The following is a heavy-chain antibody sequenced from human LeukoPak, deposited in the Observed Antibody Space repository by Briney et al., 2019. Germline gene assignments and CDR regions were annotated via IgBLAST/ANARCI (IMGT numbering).Heavy chain of an antibody. D-gene: IGHD2-15*01. CDR1: GYTLTELS. Sequence: VASVKVSCKVSGYTLTELSMHWVRQAPGKGLEWMEGFDPEDGETIYAQKFQGRVTMTEDTSTDTAYMELSSLRSEDTAVYYCATRSGGRATYYYYYMDVWGKGTTVTVSS. CDR2: FDPEDGET. V-gene: IGHV1-24*01. J-gene: IGHJ6*03. CDR3: ATRSGGRATYYYYYMDV.